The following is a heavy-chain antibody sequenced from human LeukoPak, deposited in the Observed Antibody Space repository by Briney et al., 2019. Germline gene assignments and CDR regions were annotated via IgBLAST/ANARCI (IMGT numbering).Heavy chain of an antibody. CDR3: ARGGLLRGSYFYYMDV. Sequence: ASVKVSCKASGNTFTGYYMHWVRQAPGQGLEWMGWINPNSGGTNYAQNFQGRVTMTRDTSISTAYGERSRMTSDDTAVYYCARGGLLRGSYFYYMDVWGKGTTVTVSS. J-gene: IGHJ6*03. V-gene: IGHV1-2*02. D-gene: IGHD3-10*01. CDR2: INPNSGGT. CDR1: GNTFTGYY.